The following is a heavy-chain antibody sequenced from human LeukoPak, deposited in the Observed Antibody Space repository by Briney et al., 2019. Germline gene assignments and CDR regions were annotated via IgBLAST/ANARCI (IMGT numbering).Heavy chain of an antibody. CDR1: GYTFSDYD. CDR3: ARVVMKASYYYYMDV. J-gene: IGHJ6*03. D-gene: IGHD2-21*01. Sequence: ASVKVSCKAPGYTFSDYDVNWVRQAPGQGLEWMGWMNPTSGDTGYAQKFQGRVTMTRSMSRNTAYMELSRLRSEDTAVYFCARVVMKASYYYYMDVWGKGTTIIISS. V-gene: IGHV1-8*01. CDR2: MNPTSGDT.